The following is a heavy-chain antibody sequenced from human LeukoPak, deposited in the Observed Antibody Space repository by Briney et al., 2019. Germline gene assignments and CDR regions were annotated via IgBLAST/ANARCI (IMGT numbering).Heavy chain of an antibody. CDR2: ISSSGSTI. D-gene: IGHD6-19*01. CDR1: GFTFSSYE. CDR3: ARDLDYSGWYHWFDP. J-gene: IGHJ5*02. V-gene: IGHV3-48*03. Sequence: GGSLRLSFAASGFTFSSYEMNWVRQAPGKGLEWVSYISSSGSTIYYADSVKGRFTISRDNAKNSLYLQMNSLRAEGTAVYYCARDLDYSGWYHWFDPWGQGTLVTVSS.